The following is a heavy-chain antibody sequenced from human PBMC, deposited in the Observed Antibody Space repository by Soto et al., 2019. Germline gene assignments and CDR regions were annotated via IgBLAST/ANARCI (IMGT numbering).Heavy chain of an antibody. D-gene: IGHD4-17*01. CDR3: ARVGGDYDVGNYYYGMDG. J-gene: IGHJ6*02. CDR2: IYYSGST. CDR1: GGSISSYY. Sequence: SETLSLTCTVSGGSISSYYWSWIRQPPGKGLEWIGYIYYSGSTNYNPSLKSRVTISVDTSKNQFSLKLSSVTAADTAVYYCARVGGDYDVGNYYYGMDGWGQGTKVTVSS. V-gene: IGHV4-59*01.